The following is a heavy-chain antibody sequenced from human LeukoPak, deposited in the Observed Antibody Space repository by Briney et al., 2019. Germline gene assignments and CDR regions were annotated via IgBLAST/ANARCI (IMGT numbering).Heavy chain of an antibody. J-gene: IGHJ4*02. CDR1: DYSISSGYY. CDR2: IYHSGST. CDR3: AREGYYDRSGYREY. D-gene: IGHD3-22*01. Sequence: PSETLSLTCAVSDYSISSGYYWGWIRQPPGKGLEWIGSIYHSGSTYYNPSLKSRVTISVDTSKNQFSLKLSSVTAADTAVYYCAREGYYDRSGYREYWGQGTLVTVSS. V-gene: IGHV4-38-2*02.